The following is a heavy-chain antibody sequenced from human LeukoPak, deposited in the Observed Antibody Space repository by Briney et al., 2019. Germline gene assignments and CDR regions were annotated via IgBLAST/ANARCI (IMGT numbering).Heavy chain of an antibody. CDR2: IYTSGDT. CDR3: ARHTYRNYFDF. D-gene: IGHD4-11*01. J-gene: IGHJ4*02. V-gene: IGHV4-4*07. Sequence: PSETLSLTCTVSGGSISSYYWSWIRQPAGKGLEWVGRIYTSGDTNYNPSLKNRVTMSIDTSKNQFSLKVYSVTAADTAVYYCARHTYRNYFDFWGQGALVTVSS. CDR1: GGSISSYY.